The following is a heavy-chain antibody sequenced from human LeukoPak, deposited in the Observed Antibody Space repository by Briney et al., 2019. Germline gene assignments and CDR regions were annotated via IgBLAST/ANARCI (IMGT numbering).Heavy chain of an antibody. V-gene: IGHV3-23*01. J-gene: IGHJ6*03. D-gene: IGHD3-22*01. Sequence: GGSLRLSCAASGLNFNSYGLNWVRQAPGKGLEWVSFISGSGGDIFYADSVKGRFTISRDNAKDTVFLQMNSLRAEDTALYYCTKDHGYFYYMDVWGKGTTVTVSS. CDR3: TKDHGYFYYMDV. CDR2: ISGSGGDI. CDR1: GLNFNSYG.